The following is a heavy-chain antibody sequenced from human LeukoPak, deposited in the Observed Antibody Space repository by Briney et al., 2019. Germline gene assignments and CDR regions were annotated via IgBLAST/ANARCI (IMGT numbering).Heavy chain of an antibody. CDR1: GHDFTSYW. V-gene: IGHV5-10-1*01. CDR2: IDPSDSYT. D-gene: IGHD2-15*01. Sequence: GESLKISCRSSGHDFTSYWIAWVRQLPGKGLEWMGRIDPSDSYTNYSPSFQGHVTISADKSISTAYLQWSSLKASDTAMYYCASYCSGGSCLFDYWGQGTLVTVSS. J-gene: IGHJ4*02. CDR3: ASYCSGGSCLFDY.